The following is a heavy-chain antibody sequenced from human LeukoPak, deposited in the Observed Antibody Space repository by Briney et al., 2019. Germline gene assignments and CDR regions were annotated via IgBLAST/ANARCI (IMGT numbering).Heavy chain of an antibody. J-gene: IGHJ4*02. CDR1: GFSISNSA. Sequence: GGSLRLSRAASGFSISNSAMSLVRQAPGKGLEWVSLIVASSGSTFYADSVKGRFTISRDSSKNTLYLQMNSLRAEDMAVYYCAKGAYDYIEMGYFDYWGQGTLVTVSS. D-gene: IGHD5-12*01. CDR3: AKGAYDYIEMGYFDY. V-gene: IGHV3-23*01. CDR2: IVASSGST.